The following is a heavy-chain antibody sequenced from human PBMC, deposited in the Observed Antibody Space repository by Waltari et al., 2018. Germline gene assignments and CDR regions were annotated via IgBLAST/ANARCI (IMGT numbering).Heavy chain of an antibody. Sequence: QVQLVQSGAEVKKPGSSVKVSCKASGGTFSSYAIRWVRQAPGQGLEWMGRIIPIFGTANYAQKFQGRVTITADKSTSTAYMELSSLRSEDTAVYYCATYDYIWGSYRLFFDYWGQGTLVTVSS. CDR2: IIPIFGTA. D-gene: IGHD3-16*02. CDR3: ATYDYIWGSYRLFFDY. CDR1: GGTFSSYA. V-gene: IGHV1-69*08. J-gene: IGHJ4*02.